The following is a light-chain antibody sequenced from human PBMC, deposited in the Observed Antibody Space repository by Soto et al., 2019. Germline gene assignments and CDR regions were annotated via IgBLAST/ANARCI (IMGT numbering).Light chain of an antibody. V-gene: IGKV1-5*01. Sequence: SLVTQSASTLSASWVEKVTITCRATQNTKNRLAWYQEKPGIAPKLLIFDASSLESGVPSRFSGSGSGTEFTLTISSLKPGDFATYYCLHYNNYSAFGKGPKVDLK. J-gene: IGKJ1*01. CDR2: DAS. CDR3: LHYNNYSA. CDR1: QNTKNR.